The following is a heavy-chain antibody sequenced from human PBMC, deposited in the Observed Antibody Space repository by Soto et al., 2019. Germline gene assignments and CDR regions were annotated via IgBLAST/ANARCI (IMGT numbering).Heavy chain of an antibody. CDR1: GFAFSSYS. J-gene: IGHJ5*01. CDR3: ARVREGSAWSDC. CDR2: ITSSSSYI. D-gene: IGHD6-19*01. V-gene: IGHV3-21*01. Sequence: GGSLRLSCAASGFAFSSYSMNWVRQAPGKGLEWVSYITSSSSYIYYADSVKGRFTISRDDAKNSLYLQMNSLRAEDTAVYYCARVREGSAWSDCWGQGT.